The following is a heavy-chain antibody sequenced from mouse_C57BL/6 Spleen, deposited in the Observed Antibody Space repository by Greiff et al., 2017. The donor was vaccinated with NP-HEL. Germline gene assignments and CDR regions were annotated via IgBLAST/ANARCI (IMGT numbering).Heavy chain of an antibody. V-gene: IGHV1-52*01. J-gene: IGHJ4*01. CDR3: AGGSYAMDY. CDR1: GYTFTSYW. Sequence: QVQLQQPGAELVRPGSSVKLSCKASGYTFTSYWMHWVKQRPIQGLEWIGNIDPSGSETHYNQKFKDKATLTVDKSSSTAYMQLSSLTSEDSAVYYCAGGSYAMDYWGQRTSVTVSS. CDR2: IDPSGSET.